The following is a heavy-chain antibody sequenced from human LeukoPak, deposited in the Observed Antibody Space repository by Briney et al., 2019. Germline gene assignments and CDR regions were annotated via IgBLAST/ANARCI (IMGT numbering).Heavy chain of an antibody. V-gene: IGHV3-53*04. D-gene: IGHD5-18*01. CDR2: IYSVGST. Sequence: QSRGSLRLSCAPSGFTLTSNYMSWVRPAPGKGLEWVSDIYSVGSTYYADSVKGRFTISRHNSKNTLYLQMNSLRAEDTAVYYCARAESTAMVKGFDYWGQGTLVTVSS. CDR1: GFTLTSNY. J-gene: IGHJ4*02. CDR3: ARAESTAMVKGFDY.